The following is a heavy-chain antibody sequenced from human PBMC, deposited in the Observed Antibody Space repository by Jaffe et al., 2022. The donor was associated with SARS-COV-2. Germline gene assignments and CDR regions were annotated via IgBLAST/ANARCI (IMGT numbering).Heavy chain of an antibody. CDR1: RYIFSNYW. CDR3: ATGGGNDAFDI. V-gene: IGHV5-51*01. J-gene: IGHJ3*02. CDR2: IYPDDSDT. Sequence: EVQLVQSGAEVKKPGESLKISCRGSRYIFSNYWIAWVRQMPGKGLEWMGIIYPDDSDTRYSPSFQGQVTISADKSISTAYLQWSSVKASDTAMYYCATGGGNDAFDIWGPGTMVTVSS. D-gene: IGHD2-8*02.